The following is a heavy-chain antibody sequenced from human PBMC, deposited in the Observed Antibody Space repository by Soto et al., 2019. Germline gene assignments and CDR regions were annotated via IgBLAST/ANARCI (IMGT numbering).Heavy chain of an antibody. CDR2: IYPGDSDT. V-gene: IGHV5-51*01. D-gene: IGHD3-16*02. CDR1: GYSFTSYW. CDR3: ARPGVLSLNENDAFDI. Sequence: GESLKISCKGSGYSFTSYWIGWVRQMPGKGLEWMGIIYPGDSDTRYSPSFQGQVTISADKSISTAYLQWSSLKASDTAMYCCARPGVLSLNENDAFDIWGQGPMVTVSS. J-gene: IGHJ3*02.